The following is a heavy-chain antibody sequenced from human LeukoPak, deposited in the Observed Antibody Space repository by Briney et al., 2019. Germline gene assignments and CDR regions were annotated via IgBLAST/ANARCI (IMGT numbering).Heavy chain of an antibody. CDR1: GGTFSSYA. V-gene: IGHV1-69*05. Sequence: ASVKVSCKASGGTFSSYAISWVRHAPGQGLEWMGGIIPIFGTANYAQKFRGRVTITTDESTSTAYMELSSLRSEDTAVYYCASSLSGYNYEGGFNWFDPWGQGTLVTVSS. D-gene: IGHD5-24*01. J-gene: IGHJ5*02. CDR2: IIPIFGTA. CDR3: ASSLSGYNYEGGFNWFDP.